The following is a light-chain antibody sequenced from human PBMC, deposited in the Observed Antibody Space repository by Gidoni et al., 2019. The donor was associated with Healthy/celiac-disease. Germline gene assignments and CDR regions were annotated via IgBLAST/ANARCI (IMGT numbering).Light chain of an antibody. V-gene: IGKV3-11*01. CDR1: QSVSSY. J-gene: IGKJ1*01. CDR3: QQRSNWSWT. CDR2: DAS. Sequence: EIVLTQSPATLSLSPGERATLSCRASQSVSSYFAWYQQKPGQAPRLLIHDASNRATGIPARFSGSGSGTDFTLTISSLEPEDFAFYYCQQRSNWSWTFGQGTKVEIK.